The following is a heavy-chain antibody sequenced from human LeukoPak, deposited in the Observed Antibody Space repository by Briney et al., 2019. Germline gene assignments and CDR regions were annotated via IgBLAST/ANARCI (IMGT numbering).Heavy chain of an antibody. CDR2: ISWNSGSI. CDR1: GFTFDDYA. CDR3: AKDTAIWSGSYSGFDY. J-gene: IGHJ4*02. Sequence: GRSLRLSCAASGFTFDDYAMHWVRQAPGKGLEWVSGISWNSGSIGYADSVKGRFTISRDNAKNSLYLQMNSLRAEDTALYYCAKDTAIWSGSYSGFDYWGQGTLVTVSS. V-gene: IGHV3-9*01. D-gene: IGHD1-26*01.